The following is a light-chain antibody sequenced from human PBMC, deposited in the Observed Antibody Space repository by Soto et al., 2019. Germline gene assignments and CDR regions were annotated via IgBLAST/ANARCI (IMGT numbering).Light chain of an antibody. CDR2: EVT. CDR3: STYAASNNFYFV. Sequence: SALTQPPSSSGCPGQSITISCTGTSRDGGGYNYVSWYQQYPGRAPKLMIYEVTKRPSGVPDRFSGSKSGNTASLPVSGLQAEDEADYYCSTYAASNNFYFVFGGGTKVTVL. CDR1: SRDGGGYNY. J-gene: IGLJ3*02. V-gene: IGLV2-8*01.